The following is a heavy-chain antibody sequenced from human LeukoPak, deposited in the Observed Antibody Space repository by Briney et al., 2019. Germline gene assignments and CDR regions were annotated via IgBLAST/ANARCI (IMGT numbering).Heavy chain of an antibody. Sequence: ASETLSLTCTVSGGSISSGGYYWSWIRQHPGKGLEWIGYIYYSGSTYYNPPLKSRVTISVDTSKNQFSLKLSSVTAADTAVYYCAREPHYGSGRNYLDYWGQGTLVTVSS. CDR2: IYYSGST. CDR3: AREPHYGSGRNYLDY. V-gene: IGHV4-31*03. D-gene: IGHD3-10*01. J-gene: IGHJ4*02. CDR1: GGSISSGGYY.